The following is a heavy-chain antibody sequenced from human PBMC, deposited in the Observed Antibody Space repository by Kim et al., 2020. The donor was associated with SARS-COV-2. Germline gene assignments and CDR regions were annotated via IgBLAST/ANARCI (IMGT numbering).Heavy chain of an antibody. CDR3: ASFWISKRIYGGNGDY. Sequence: GGSLRLSCAASGFTFSSYSMNWVRQAPGKGLEWVSYISSSSSTIYYADSVKGRFTISRDNAKNSLYLQMNSLRDEDTAVYYCASFWISKRIYGGNGDYWGQGTLVTVSS. CDR1: GFTFSSYS. D-gene: IGHD4-17*01. J-gene: IGHJ4*02. V-gene: IGHV3-48*02. CDR2: ISSSSSTI.